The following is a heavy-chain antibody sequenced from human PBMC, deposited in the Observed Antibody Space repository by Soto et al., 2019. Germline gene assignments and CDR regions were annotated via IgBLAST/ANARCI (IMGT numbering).Heavy chain of an antibody. CDR1: GFTFISYA. J-gene: IGHJ3*02. D-gene: IGHD4-17*01. V-gene: IGHV3-30-3*01. CDR3: ARPRTTVPHDAFDI. CDR2: ISYDGSNK. Sequence: GGSLRLSCAASGFTFISYAMHWVRQAPGKGLEWVAVISYDGSNKYYADSVKGRFTISRDNSKNTLYLQMNSLRAEDTAVYYCARPRTTVPHDAFDIWGQGTMVTVSS.